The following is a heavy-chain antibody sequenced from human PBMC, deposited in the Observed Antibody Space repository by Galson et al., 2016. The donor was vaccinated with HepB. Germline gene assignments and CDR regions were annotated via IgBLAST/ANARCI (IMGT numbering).Heavy chain of an antibody. Sequence: SVKVSCKASGGSFGDYAIDWVRQAPGQGLEWIGGIIPMFGTTNFAQKLKGRVTLTADASMSTAYMELNTLTSEDSAIYFCALGASDWGFDHWGQGTLVTVS. CDR1: GGSFGDYA. V-gene: IGHV1-69*13. CDR2: IIPMFGTT. J-gene: IGHJ4*02. CDR3: ALGASDWGFDH. D-gene: IGHD2-21*01.